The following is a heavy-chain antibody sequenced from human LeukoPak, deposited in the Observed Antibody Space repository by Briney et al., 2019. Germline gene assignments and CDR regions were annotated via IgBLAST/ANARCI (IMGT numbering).Heavy chain of an antibody. Sequence: GGSLRPSCAASGFTFSSYAMHWVRQAPGKGLEWVAVISYDGSNKYYADSVKGRFTISRDNSKNTLYLQMNSLRAEDTAVYYCARAPAVAGPLYYFDYWGQGTLVTVSS. D-gene: IGHD6-19*01. CDR3: ARAPAVAGPLYYFDY. CDR2: ISYDGSNK. J-gene: IGHJ4*02. CDR1: GFTFSSYA. V-gene: IGHV3-30*04.